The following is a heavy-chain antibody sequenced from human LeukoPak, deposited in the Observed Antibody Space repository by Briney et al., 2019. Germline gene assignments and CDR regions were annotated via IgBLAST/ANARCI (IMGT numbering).Heavy chain of an antibody. J-gene: IGHJ4*02. Sequence: SETLSLTCAVYGGSFSGYYWSWIRQPPGKGLEWIGEINHSGSTNYNPSLKSRVTISVDTSKNQFSLKLSSVTAADTAVYYCARLSLIVGGIDYWGQGTLVTVSS. CDR1: GGSFSGYY. D-gene: IGHD1-26*01. V-gene: IGHV4-34*01. CDR3: ARLSLIVGGIDY. CDR2: INHSGST.